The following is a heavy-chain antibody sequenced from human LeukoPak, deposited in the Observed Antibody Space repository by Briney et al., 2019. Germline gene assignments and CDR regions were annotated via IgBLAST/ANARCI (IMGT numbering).Heavy chain of an antibody. CDR2: ISSSSNTI. J-gene: IGHJ3*01. Sequence: GGSLRLSCAASGFTLSNYGMNWVRQAPGKGLEWLSYISSSSNTIHYADSVKGRFTISRDNAKNSLYLQMNSLRAEDTAVYYCARDSRFCSSSNCRGDAFDLWGQGTMVTVTS. CDR1: GFTLSNYG. V-gene: IGHV3-48*04. D-gene: IGHD2-2*01. CDR3: ARDSRFCSSSNCRGDAFDL.